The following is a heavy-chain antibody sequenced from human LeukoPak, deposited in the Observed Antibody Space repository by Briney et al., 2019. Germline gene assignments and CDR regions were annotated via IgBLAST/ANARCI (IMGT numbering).Heavy chain of an antibody. Sequence: PGGSLRLSCAASGFNVSYNYMNWVRQAPGKGLEWVSVIYRGGNTYYVDSVEGRFTISRDKSKNTLYLQMNSLNAEDTAVYYCARDATAGDYYFDFWGQGTLVTVSS. J-gene: IGHJ4*02. CDR3: ARDATAGDYYFDF. D-gene: IGHD2-21*02. CDR1: GFNVSYNY. CDR2: IYRGGNT. V-gene: IGHV3-66*01.